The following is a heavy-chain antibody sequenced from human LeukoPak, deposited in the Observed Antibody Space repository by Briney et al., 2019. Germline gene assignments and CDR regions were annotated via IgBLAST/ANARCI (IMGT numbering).Heavy chain of an antibody. V-gene: IGHV4-39*01. Sequence: SETLSLTCTVSGGSVSSSTFYWGWIRQPPGKGLEWIASVHYTGSTNYNPSLKSRVTISVDTSKNQFSLKLSSVTAADTAVYYCARQVGYGDNFDYWGQGTLVTVSS. CDR2: VHYTGST. D-gene: IGHD4-17*01. J-gene: IGHJ4*02. CDR3: ARQVGYGDNFDY. CDR1: GGSVSSSTFY.